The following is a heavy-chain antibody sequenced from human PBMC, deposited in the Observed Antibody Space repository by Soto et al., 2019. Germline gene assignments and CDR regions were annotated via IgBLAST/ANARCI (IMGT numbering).Heavy chain of an antibody. CDR1: GGSITTGGYY. V-gene: IGHV4-31*03. CDR2: RYYSEST. J-gene: IGHJ4*01. D-gene: IGHD2-15*01. Sequence: SETLSLTCTVSGGSITTGGYYWSWIRQLPGKGLEWIGHRYYSESTYYNPSLKSRVSISLDTSKNQFSLKLSFVTAADTAMYYCAGTKCSGGSCYSWYLDYWGHGTPVTVS. CDR3: AGTKCSGGSCYSWYLDY.